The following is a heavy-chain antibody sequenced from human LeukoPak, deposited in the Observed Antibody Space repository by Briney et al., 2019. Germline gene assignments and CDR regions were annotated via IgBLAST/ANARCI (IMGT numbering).Heavy chain of an antibody. D-gene: IGHD1-26*01. CDR1: GDSLSSYY. CDR3: ARGEWEIGLFFDY. Sequence: SETLSLTCTVSGDSLSSYYWSWIRQPPGKGLEWIGYMSYSGSTNYNPSLKSRVTISVDTSKNQFSLKLSSVTAADTAVYYCARGEWEIGLFFDYWGQGTLVTVSS. J-gene: IGHJ4*02. V-gene: IGHV4-59*01. CDR2: MSYSGST.